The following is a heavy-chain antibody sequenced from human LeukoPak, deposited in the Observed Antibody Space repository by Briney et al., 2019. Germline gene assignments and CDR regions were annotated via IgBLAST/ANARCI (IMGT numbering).Heavy chain of an antibody. CDR1: GYTFTGHY. D-gene: IGHD3-10*01. J-gene: IGHJ4*02. Sequence: GASVKVSCKASGYTFTGHYMHWVRQAPGQGLEWMGWINPNSGGTNYAQKFQGRVTMTRDTSISTAYMELSRLRSDDTAVYYCARVVTMVRGVIIAPFDYWGQGTLVTVSS. V-gene: IGHV1-2*02. CDR2: INPNSGGT. CDR3: ARVVTMVRGVIIAPFDY.